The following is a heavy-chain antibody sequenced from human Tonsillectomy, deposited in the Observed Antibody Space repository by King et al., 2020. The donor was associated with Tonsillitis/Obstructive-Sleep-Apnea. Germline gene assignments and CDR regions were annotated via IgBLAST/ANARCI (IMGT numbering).Heavy chain of an antibody. V-gene: IGHV4-59*01. CDR3: AREGEAVDAFDI. CDR2: IYFSGST. D-gene: IGHD3-16*01. Sequence: VQLQESGPRLVKPSETLSLTCTVSGGSISGYYWSWIRQPPGKGLEWIGYIYFSGSTKYNPSLNSRVTISVDTSKNQFSLRLSSVTAADTAVYYCAREGEAVDAFDIWGQGTMVTVSS. CDR1: GGSISGYY. J-gene: IGHJ3*02.